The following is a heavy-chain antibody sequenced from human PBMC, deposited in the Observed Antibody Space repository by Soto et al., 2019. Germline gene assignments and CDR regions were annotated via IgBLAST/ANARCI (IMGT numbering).Heavy chain of an antibody. Sequence: GSLRLSCAASGFTFSSYAMSWVRQAPGKGLEWVSAISGSGGSTYYADSVKGRFTISRDNSKNTLYLQMNSLRAEDTAVYYCAKALPATATLYYYYYYGMDVWGQGTTVTVSS. J-gene: IGHJ6*02. CDR3: AKALPATATLYYYYYYGMDV. CDR2: ISGSGGST. CDR1: GFTFSSYA. D-gene: IGHD2-15*01. V-gene: IGHV3-23*01.